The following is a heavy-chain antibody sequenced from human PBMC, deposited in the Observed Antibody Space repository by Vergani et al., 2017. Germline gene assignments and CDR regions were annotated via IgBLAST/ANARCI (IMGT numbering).Heavy chain of an antibody. CDR3: ARSAYYDCWSGYVSSLSLGNNWFDP. V-gene: IGHV1-8*01. D-gene: IGHD3-3*01. Sequence: QVQLVQSGAEVKKPGASVKVSCKVSGYTLTELSMHWVTQAPGKGLDLLGWMNPNSGNTGYAPKFLGRVTMTRNTSISTAYMELGSLRSEHTAVYYCARSAYYDCWSGYVSSLSLGNNWFDPWGQGTLVTVSS. J-gene: IGHJ5*02. CDR1: GYTLTELS. CDR2: MNPNSGNT.